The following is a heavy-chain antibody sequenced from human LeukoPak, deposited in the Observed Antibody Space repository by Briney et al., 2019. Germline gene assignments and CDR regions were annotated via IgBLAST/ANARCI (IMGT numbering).Heavy chain of an antibody. CDR1: GGSISSGDYS. J-gene: IGHJ5*02. CDR3: ARGDDPRNWFDP. V-gene: IGHV4-30-4*08. Sequence: PSETLSLTCTVSGGSISSGDYSWSWIRQPPGRGLGWIGYIYYSGSAYYNPSLKSRVTISVHTSKNQFSLKLSSVTAADTAVYHCARGDDPRNWFDPWGQGTLVTVSS. CDR2: IYYSGSA.